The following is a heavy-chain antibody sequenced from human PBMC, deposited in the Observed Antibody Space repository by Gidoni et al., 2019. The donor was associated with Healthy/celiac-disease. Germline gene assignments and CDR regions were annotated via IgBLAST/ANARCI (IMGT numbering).Heavy chain of an antibody. CDR3: ASSNYDPELDYNWFDP. V-gene: IGHV4-34*01. J-gene: IGHJ5*02. CDR1: GGSFSGYY. D-gene: IGHD4-4*01. CDR2: INHSGST. Sequence: LSLTCAVYGGSFSGYYWSWIRQPPGKGLEWIGEINHSGSTNYNPSLKSRVTISVDTSKNQFSLKLSSVTAADTAVYYCASSNYDPELDYNWFDPWGQGTLVTVSS.